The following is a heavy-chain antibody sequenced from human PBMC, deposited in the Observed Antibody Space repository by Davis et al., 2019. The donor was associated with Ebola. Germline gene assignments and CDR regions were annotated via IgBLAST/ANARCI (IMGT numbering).Heavy chain of an antibody. CDR2: INTNTGNP. J-gene: IGHJ4*02. D-gene: IGHD3-10*01. CDR3: ARDRGNFDY. CDR1: GYKLTSYA. Sequence: ASVKVSCKASGYKLTSYAMNWVRQAPGQGLEWMGWINTNTGNPTYAQGFTGRFVFSSDTSVSTTYLQISSLKAEDTAIYYCARDRGNFDYWGQGTLVTVSS. V-gene: IGHV7-4-1*02.